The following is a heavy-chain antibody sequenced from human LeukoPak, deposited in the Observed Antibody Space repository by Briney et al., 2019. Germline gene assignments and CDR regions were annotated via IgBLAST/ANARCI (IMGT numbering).Heavy chain of an antibody. CDR2: ITSGSTYM. CDR1: GFYFSGYC. Sequence: PGGSLRLSCGASGFYFSGYCMNWVRQAPGKGLEWVSSITSGSTYMYYADSVKGRFTISRDNAKNSLHLQMDSLRAEDTAVYFCARVEATTGRNYHYYYMDVWGKGTTVIVSS. V-gene: IGHV3-21*01. CDR3: ARVEATTGRNYHYYYMDV. J-gene: IGHJ6*03. D-gene: IGHD1-1*01.